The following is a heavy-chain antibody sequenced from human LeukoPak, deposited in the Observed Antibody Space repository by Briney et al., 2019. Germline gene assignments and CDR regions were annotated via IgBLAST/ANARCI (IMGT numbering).Heavy chain of an antibody. CDR3: ARDLELRNALDY. V-gene: IGHV3-30*04. Sequence: GRSLRLSCAASGFTFSSYAIHWVRQAPGKGLEWVAVISSDGSNKYYADSVKGRFTISRDNSKITPYLQMNSLRAEDTAVYYCARDLELRNALDYWGQGTLVTVSS. CDR2: ISSDGSNK. D-gene: IGHD1-7*01. CDR1: GFTFSSYA. J-gene: IGHJ4*02.